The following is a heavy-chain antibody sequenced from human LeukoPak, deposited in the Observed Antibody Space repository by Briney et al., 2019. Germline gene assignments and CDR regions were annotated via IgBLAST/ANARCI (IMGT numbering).Heavy chain of an antibody. J-gene: IGHJ4*02. CDR2: IRSKANSYAT. CDR3: TSGLSVRRSNNTPVDY. V-gene: IGHV3-73*01. D-gene: IGHD1-1*01. CDR1: GFTFSSYG. Sequence: GGSLRLSCAASGFTFSSYGMYWVRQAPGKGLERVGRIRSKANSYATVYAASVKGRFTISRDDSKNTAYLQMNSLKTEDTAVYYCTSGLSVRRSNNTPVDYWGQGTLVTVSS.